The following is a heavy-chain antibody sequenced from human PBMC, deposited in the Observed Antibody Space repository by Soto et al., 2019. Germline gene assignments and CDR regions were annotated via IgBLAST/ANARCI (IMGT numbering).Heavy chain of an antibody. D-gene: IGHD3-22*01. V-gene: IGHV1-18*01. Sequence: QVQLVQSGAEVKKPGASVKVSCKASGYTFTSSGMSWVRQAPGQGLEWMGWISAHTGSSEYAQRVPGRVTMTTDSSTSTAYMELRSLRSDDTAVYYCARAFFYQGSDSRGYSFDAFDFWGPGTLVTVSS. J-gene: IGHJ3*01. CDR3: ARAFFYQGSDSRGYSFDAFDF. CDR1: GYTFTSSG. CDR2: ISAHTGSS.